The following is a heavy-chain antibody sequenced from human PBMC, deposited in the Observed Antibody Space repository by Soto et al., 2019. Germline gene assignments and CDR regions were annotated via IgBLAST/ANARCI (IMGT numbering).Heavy chain of an antibody. CDR2: HYSGGST. CDR3: ARHRHPRGTVGATSPLDP. D-gene: IGHD1-26*01. Sequence: SLRLSCAISGFSVSSDYLSWVRQAPGKGLEWVSVHYSGGSTYYADSVQGRFTISRDKPNNTLYLQMRRVRAEDTAVYFCARHRHPRGTVGATSPLDPWGQGTQVTVSS. CDR1: GFSVSSDY. V-gene: IGHV3-53*01. J-gene: IGHJ5*02.